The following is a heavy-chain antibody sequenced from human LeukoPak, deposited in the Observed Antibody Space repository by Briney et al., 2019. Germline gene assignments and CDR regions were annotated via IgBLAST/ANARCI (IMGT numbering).Heavy chain of an antibody. J-gene: IGHJ6*03. CDR3: ARAFQARGEQLAYYYYYYMDV. V-gene: IGHV4-39*01. D-gene: IGHD6-13*01. Sequence: PSETLSLTCTVSGGSISSSSYYWGWIRQPPGKGLEWIGSIYYSGSTYYNPSLKSRVTISVDTSKNQFSLKLSSVTAADTAVYYCARAFQARGEQLAYYYYYYMDVWGKGTTVTISS. CDR1: GGSISSSSYY. CDR2: IYYSGST.